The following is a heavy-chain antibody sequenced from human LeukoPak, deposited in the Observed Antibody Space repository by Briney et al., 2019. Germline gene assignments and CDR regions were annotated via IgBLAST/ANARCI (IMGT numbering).Heavy chain of an antibody. CDR1: GGSINSHSNY. CDR2: VSYTGST. V-gene: IGHV4-39*07. J-gene: IGHJ6*03. D-gene: IGHD5-12*01. Sequence: ETSETLSLTCTVSGGSINSHSNYWAWIRQAPGKGLEWVGSVSYTGSTYYNPSLKSRVTISVDTSKNQFSLKVSSVTAADTAVYYCARVRLSGYDFYYYYMDVWGKGTTVTVSS. CDR3: ARVRLSGYDFYYYYMDV.